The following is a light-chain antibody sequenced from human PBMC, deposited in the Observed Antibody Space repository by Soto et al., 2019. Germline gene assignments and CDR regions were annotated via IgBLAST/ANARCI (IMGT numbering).Light chain of an antibody. CDR2: DNN. V-gene: IGLV1-51*01. CDR3: GTWDTSLSAVL. CDR1: NSNSGNHY. Sequence: QSVLTQPPSVSAAPGQKVTISCSGSNSNSGNHYVSWYQQFPRTAPKLLIYDNNMRPSGIPDRFSGSKSGTSATLGITGLETGDEADYYCGTWDTSLSAVLFGGGTKLTVL. J-gene: IGLJ2*01.